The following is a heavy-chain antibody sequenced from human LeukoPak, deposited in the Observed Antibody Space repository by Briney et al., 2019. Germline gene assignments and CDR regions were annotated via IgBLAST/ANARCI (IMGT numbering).Heavy chain of an antibody. CDR2: IIPILGIA. D-gene: IGHD3-10*01. CDR3: ATHEAQSTGRMLDAFDI. J-gene: IGHJ3*02. V-gene: IGHV1-69*04. CDR1: GGTFSSYA. Sequence: ASVKVSCKASGGTFSSYAISWVRQAPGQGLEWMGRIIPILGIANYAQKFQGRVTITADKSTSTAYMELSSLRSEDTAVYYCATHEAQSTGRMLDAFDIWGQGTMVTVSS.